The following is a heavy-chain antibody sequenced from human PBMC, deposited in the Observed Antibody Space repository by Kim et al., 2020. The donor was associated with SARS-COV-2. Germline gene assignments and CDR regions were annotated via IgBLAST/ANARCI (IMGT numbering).Heavy chain of an antibody. V-gene: IGHV4-34*01. J-gene: IGHJ4*02. Sequence: GSTHHHPSLKSRVTIAVDTSKTQVSLKLSSVTAADTAVYYCARGYKATVGYWGQGTLVTVSS. D-gene: IGHD4-17*01. CDR3: ARGYKATVGY. CDR2: GST.